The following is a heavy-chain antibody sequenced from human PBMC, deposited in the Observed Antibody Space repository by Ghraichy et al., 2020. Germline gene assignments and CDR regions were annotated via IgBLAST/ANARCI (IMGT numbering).Heavy chain of an antibody. J-gene: IGHJ6*03. V-gene: IGHV3-13*01. CDR3: ARVAYYYYYMDV. CDR1: GFTFSSYD. CDR2: IGTAGDT. Sequence: GGSLKLSCAASGFTFSSYDMHWVRQATGKGLEWVSAIGTAGDTYYPGSVKGRFTISRENAKNSLYLQMNSLRAGDTAVYYCARVAYYYYYMDVWGKGTTVTVSS.